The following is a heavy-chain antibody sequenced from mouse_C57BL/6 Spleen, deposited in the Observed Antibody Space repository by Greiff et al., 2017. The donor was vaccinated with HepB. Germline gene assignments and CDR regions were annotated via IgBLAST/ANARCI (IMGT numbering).Heavy chain of an antibody. CDR3: ARRGPVVANAMDY. D-gene: IGHD1-1*01. Sequence: QVQLQQPGAELVKPGASVKLSCKASGYTFTSYWMQWVKQRPGQGLEWIGEIDPSDSYTNYNQKFKGKATLTVDTSSSTAYMQLSSLTSEDSAVYYCARRGPVVANAMDYWGQGTSVTVSS. CDR1: GYTFTSYW. V-gene: IGHV1-50*01. CDR2: IDPSDSYT. J-gene: IGHJ4*01.